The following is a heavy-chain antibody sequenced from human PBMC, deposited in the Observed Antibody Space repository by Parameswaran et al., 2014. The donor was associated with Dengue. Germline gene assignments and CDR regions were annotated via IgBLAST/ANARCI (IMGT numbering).Heavy chain of an antibody. D-gene: IGHD6-6*01. CDR2: INPSGGST. V-gene: IGHV1-46*01. Sequence: WVRQAPGQGLEWMGIINPSGGSTSYAQKFQGRVTMTRDTSTSTVYMELSSLRSEDTAVYYCASRYSSSSRYYGMDVWGQGTTVTVSS. CDR3: ASRYSSSSRYYGMDV. J-gene: IGHJ6*02.